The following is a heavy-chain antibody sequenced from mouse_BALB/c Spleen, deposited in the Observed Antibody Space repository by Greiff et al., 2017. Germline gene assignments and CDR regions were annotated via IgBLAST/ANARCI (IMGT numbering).Heavy chain of an antibody. CDR3: ARDPYYGSSYVGWFAY. CDR1: GFTFTDYY. Sequence: EVKLVESGGGLVQPGGSLRLSCATSGFTFTDYYMSWVRQPPGQALEWLGFIRNKANGYTTEYSASVKGRFTISRDNSQSILYLQMNTLRAEDSAAYYCARDPYYGSSYVGWFAYWGQGTLVTVSA. V-gene: IGHV7-3*02. CDR2: IRNKANGYTT. D-gene: IGHD1-1*01. J-gene: IGHJ3*01.